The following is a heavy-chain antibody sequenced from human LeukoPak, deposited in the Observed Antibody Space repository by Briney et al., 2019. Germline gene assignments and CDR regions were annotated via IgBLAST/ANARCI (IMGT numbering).Heavy chain of an antibody. Sequence: PSETLSLTCTVSGGSISSSSYYWGWIRQPPGKGLEWIGIIYYSGTTYYNPSLESRVTISADTSKNQFSLKLSSVTAADTAVYYCARDQGATMVRGVKGGFDPWGQGTLVTVSS. V-gene: IGHV4-39*07. J-gene: IGHJ5*02. CDR1: GGSISSSSYY. CDR3: ARDQGATMVRGVKGGFDP. CDR2: IYYSGTT. D-gene: IGHD3-10*01.